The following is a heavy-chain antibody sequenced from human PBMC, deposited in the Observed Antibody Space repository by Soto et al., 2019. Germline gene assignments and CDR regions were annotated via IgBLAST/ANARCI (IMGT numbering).Heavy chain of an antibody. Sequence: QVQLVQSGAEVKKPGASVKVSCKASGYTFTSYAMNWVRQAPGQRLEWMRWINAGNGNTKYSQKFQGRVTITDDTRASGASKGLSGLRSGTTAFYYSAGIKALEVRGELDYWGQGTLVTVSS. CDR1: GYTFTSYA. V-gene: IGHV1-3*01. D-gene: IGHD1-7*01. J-gene: IGHJ4*02. CDR2: INAGNGNT. CDR3: AGIKALEVRGELDY.